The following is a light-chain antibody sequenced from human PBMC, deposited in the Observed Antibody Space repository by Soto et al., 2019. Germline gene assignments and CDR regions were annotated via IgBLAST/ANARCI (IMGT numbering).Light chain of an antibody. Sequence: QSALTQPASVSGSPGQSITISCTGTSSDVGSYNLVSWYQQHPGKAPKLVIYEVTKRPSGVSNRFSGSKSGNTASLTISSLQAEDEADYYCCSYAGTFKVLFGGGTKVTVL. CDR1: SSDVGSYNL. CDR2: EVT. V-gene: IGLV2-23*02. J-gene: IGLJ2*01. CDR3: CSYAGTFKVL.